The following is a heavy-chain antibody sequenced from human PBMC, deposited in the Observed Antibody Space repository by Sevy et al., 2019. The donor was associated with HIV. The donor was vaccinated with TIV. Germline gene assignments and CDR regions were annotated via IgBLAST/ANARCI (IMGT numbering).Heavy chain of an antibody. J-gene: IGHJ6*02. V-gene: IGHV4-31*03. CDR1: GGSISSGGYY. CDR2: INYSGST. Sequence: SETLSLTCTVSGGSISSGGYYWSWIRQHPGKGLEWIGYINYSGSTYYNPSLKSRVTISVDTSKNQFSLKLSSVTAADTAVYYCARGSPTVTSYYYYYYGMDVWGQGTTVTVSS. CDR3: ARGSPTVTSYYYYYYGMDV. D-gene: IGHD4-4*01.